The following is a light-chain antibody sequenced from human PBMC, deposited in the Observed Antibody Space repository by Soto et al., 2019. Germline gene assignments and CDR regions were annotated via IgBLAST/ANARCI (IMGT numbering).Light chain of an antibody. CDR1: QSVDNY. CDR2: DVS. Sequence: DIVLTQSPATLSLSPGETATLSCRASQSVDNYLAWYQQKPGQAPRLLIYDVSNRATGTPARFSGSGSGTDFTLSISSLEPEDFAVYYCQQRSNRPRFTFGPGTKVDIK. CDR3: QQRSNRPRFT. J-gene: IGKJ3*01. V-gene: IGKV3-11*01.